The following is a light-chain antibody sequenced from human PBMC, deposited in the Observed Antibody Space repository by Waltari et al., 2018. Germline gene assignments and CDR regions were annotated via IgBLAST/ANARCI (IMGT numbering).Light chain of an antibody. CDR1: QSVGRY. CDR3: QKYVNIPAT. Sequence: IVLTQSPGTLSLSPGERATLSCRASQSVGRYLAWYQQKPGQAPRLLIYDASTRATGIPDRFSGSGSGTDFSLTISRLESEDFAVYYCQKYVNIPATFGQGTKVEIK. CDR2: DAS. J-gene: IGKJ1*01. V-gene: IGKV3-20*01.